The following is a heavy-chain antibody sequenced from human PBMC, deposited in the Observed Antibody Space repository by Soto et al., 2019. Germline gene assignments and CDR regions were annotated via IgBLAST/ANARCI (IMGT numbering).Heavy chain of an antibody. CDR1: GDSFTSYW. CDR3: ARHGGVVVPAALQLYYFYYGMDV. CDR2: SYPGDSAT. Sequence: GESLKISCKGPGDSFTSYWISCVRQMPGKGLEWMGVSYPGDSATRYSPSFQGQGTISADKSISTAYLQWGSLKASDTAMYYCARHGGVVVPAALQLYYFYYGMDVWGQGTKVTV. V-gene: IGHV5-51*01. J-gene: IGHJ6*02. D-gene: IGHD2-2*01.